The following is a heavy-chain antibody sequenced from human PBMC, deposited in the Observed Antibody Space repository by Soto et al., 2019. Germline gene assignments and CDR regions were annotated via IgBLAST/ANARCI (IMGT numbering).Heavy chain of an antibody. D-gene: IGHD2-15*01. Sequence: GGSLRLSCAASRVTFNNYAMSWVRQAPGKGLEWVSGISSTGDRTNYADSVKGRFTISRDNSKNTLYLQMNSLRDEDTAVYYCAKDYTCSGGSCYLFDYWGQGTLVTVSS. CDR1: RVTFNNYA. V-gene: IGHV3-23*01. CDR3: AKDYTCSGGSCYLFDY. J-gene: IGHJ4*02. CDR2: ISSTGDRT.